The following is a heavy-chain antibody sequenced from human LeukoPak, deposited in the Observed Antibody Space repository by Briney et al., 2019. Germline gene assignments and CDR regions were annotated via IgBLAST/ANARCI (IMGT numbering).Heavy chain of an antibody. J-gene: IGHJ3*02. D-gene: IGHD3-10*01. CDR2: IFYSGST. CDR3: ARDEVPVRGDVRGAFDI. CDR1: GGSISGYY. V-gene: IGHV4-59*01. Sequence: PSETLSLTCTVSGGSISGYYWSWIRQPPGKGLEWIGYIFYSGSTNYNPSLKSRVTISEDTSKNQFSLKLSSVTAADTAVYYCARDEVPVRGDVRGAFDIWGQGTMVTVSS.